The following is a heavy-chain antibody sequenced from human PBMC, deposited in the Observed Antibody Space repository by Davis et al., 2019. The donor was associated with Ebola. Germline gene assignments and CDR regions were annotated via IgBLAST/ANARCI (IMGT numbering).Heavy chain of an antibody. CDR3: ARNMVRGVIWFDP. Sequence: PSETLSLTCTVSGGSISSGDYYWSWIRQPPGKGLEWIGYIYYSGSTYYNPSLKSRVTISVDTSKNQFSLKLSSVTAADTAVYYCARNMVRGVIWFDPWGQGTLVTVSS. J-gene: IGHJ5*02. CDR2: IYYSGST. CDR1: GGSISSGDYY. V-gene: IGHV4-30-4*01. D-gene: IGHD3-10*01.